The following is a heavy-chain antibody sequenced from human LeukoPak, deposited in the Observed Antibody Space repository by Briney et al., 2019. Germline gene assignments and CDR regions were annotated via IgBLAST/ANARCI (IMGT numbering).Heavy chain of an antibody. Sequence: SETLSLTCSVSGDSVTSTYWSWIRQPPGKGLEWIAYGHHSESSNYNPSYRSRVIIPVDTSRNQFSLRLSSVTAADTAIYYCARESAGSLHDSTAAFHYWGQGILVIVSS. CDR1: GDSVTSTY. CDR2: GHHSESS. V-gene: IGHV4-59*02. J-gene: IGHJ4*02. D-gene: IGHD2-8*02. CDR3: ARESAGSLHDSTAAFHY.